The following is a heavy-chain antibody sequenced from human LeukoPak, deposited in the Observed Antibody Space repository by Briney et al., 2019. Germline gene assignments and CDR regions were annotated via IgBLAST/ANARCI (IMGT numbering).Heavy chain of an antibody. CDR3: ARDRRYYGSGNNWFDP. J-gene: IGHJ5*02. Sequence: ASVKVSCKVSGYTLTELSMHWVRQAPGKGLEWMGGFDPEDGETIYAQKFQGRVTMTEDTSTDTAYMKLSSLTSEDTAVYYCARDRRYYGSGNNWFDPWGQGTLVTVSS. CDR2: FDPEDGET. D-gene: IGHD3-10*01. V-gene: IGHV1-24*01. CDR1: GYTLTELS.